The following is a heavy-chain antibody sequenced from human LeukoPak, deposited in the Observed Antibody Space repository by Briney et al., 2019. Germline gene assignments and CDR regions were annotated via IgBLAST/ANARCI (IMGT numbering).Heavy chain of an antibody. J-gene: IGHJ6*03. CDR2: ICSSSGTI. Sequence: PGGSLRLSCAASGFTFSVYSMNWVRQAPGKGLEWVSYICSSSGTIYYADSVKGRVTISRDNVENSLHLQMNSLRVEDTAVYYCAREFEVPAAAPDYYYYYYIDVWGKGTTVTVSS. CDR3: AREFEVPAAAPDYYYYYYIDV. V-gene: IGHV3-48*04. CDR1: GFTFSVYS. D-gene: IGHD2-2*01.